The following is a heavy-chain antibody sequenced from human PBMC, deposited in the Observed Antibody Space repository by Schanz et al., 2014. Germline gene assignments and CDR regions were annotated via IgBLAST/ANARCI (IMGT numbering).Heavy chain of an antibody. CDR2: ISTSIGNT. J-gene: IGHJ4*02. CDR3: AKGAGAGWYYAFDW. D-gene: IGHD6-19*01. V-gene: IGHV1-18*01. Sequence: QVHLVQSGSSFPPPFSSFQVSCNSSCSTFTSYGITWVRQAPGQGLEWIGWISTSIGNTNYAQKFQGRVTMTTDTSTSTAYMELRSLRFDDTAVYYCAKGAGAGWYYAFDWWGQGTLVTVSS. CDR1: CSTFTSYG.